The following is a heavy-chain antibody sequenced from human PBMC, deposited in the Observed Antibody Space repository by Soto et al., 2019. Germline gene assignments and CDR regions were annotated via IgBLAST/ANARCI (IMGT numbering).Heavy chain of an antibody. Sequence: PSETLSLTCTVSGGSISNYFWSLIRQPPGKGLEWIGYIYSSGSTNYNPSLKSRVTISLDTSKNQFSLKLSSVTAADTAVYYCAKGASAGTETLDYWGQGTLVTVSS. CDR2: IYSSGST. J-gene: IGHJ4*02. CDR1: GGSISNYF. D-gene: IGHD6-13*01. V-gene: IGHV4-59*01. CDR3: AKGASAGTETLDY.